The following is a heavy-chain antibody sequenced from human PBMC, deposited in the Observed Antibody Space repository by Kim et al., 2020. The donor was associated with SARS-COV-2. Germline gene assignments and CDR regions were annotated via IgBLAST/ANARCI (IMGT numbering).Heavy chain of an antibody. CDR3: ATEGWRSGPELDY. Sequence: GGSLRLSCAASGLTLSDYYINWVRQAPGKGLEWVGRSRNKANGYTTQYAASVKGRFSISRDESKNSLYLQMNSLKIEDTAVYYCATEGWRSGPELDYWGQGTLVTVSS. V-gene: IGHV3-72*01. J-gene: IGHJ4*02. CDR2: SRNKANGYTT. D-gene: IGHD2-15*01. CDR1: GLTLSDYY.